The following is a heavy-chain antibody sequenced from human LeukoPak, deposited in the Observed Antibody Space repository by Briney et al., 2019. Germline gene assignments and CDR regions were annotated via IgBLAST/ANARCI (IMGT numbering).Heavy chain of an antibody. CDR3: ARDWSEGSSGWYYYGMDV. D-gene: IGHD6-19*01. CDR2: ISYDGSNK. V-gene: IGHV3-30-3*01. J-gene: IGHJ6*02. CDR1: GFTFSSYA. Sequence: PGRSLRLSCATSGFTFSSYAMHWVRQAPGKGLEWVAVISYDGSNKYYADSVKGRFTISRDNSKNTLYLQMNSLRAEDTAVYYCARDWSEGSSGWYYYGMDVWAKGPRSPSP.